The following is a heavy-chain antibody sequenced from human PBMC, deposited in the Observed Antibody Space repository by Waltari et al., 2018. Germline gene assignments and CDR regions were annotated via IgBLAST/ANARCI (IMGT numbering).Heavy chain of an antibody. V-gene: IGHV4-34*01. CDR2: INHSGST. J-gene: IGHJ3*02. CDR1: GWSFSGYY. CDR3: ARVPYDSSGRGAFDI. Sequence: QVQLQQWGAGLLKPSETLSLTCAVNGWSFSGYYWSWIRQPPGKGLEWIGEINHSGSTNYNPSLKSRVTISVDTSKNQFSLKLSSVTAADTAVYYCARVPYDSSGRGAFDIWGQGTMVTVSS. D-gene: IGHD3-22*01.